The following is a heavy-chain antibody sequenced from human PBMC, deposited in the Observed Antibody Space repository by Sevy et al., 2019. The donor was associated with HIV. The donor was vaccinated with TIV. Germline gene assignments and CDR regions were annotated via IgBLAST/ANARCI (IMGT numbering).Heavy chain of an antibody. J-gene: IGHJ6*02. CDR3: ARLPYSSSWYLRSNYYYYGMDV. CDR2: IYYSGST. Sequence: SETLSLTCTVSGGSISSSSYYWGWIRQPPGKGLEWIGSIYYSGSTYYNPSLKSRVTISVDTSKNQFSLKLGSVTAADTAVYYCARLPYSSSWYLRSNYYYYGMDVWGQGTTVTVSS. CDR1: GGSISSSSYY. V-gene: IGHV4-39*01. D-gene: IGHD6-13*01.